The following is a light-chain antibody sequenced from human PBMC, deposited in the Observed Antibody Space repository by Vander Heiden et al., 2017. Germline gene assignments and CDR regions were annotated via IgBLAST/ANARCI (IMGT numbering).Light chain of an antibody. J-gene: IGKJ1*01. CDR3: QQDNSYWT. CDR2: DAS. Sequence: DIQTTQSPSTLSASVGDRVTITCRASQSISSWLAWYQQKPGKAPKLLIYDASSLESGVPSRFSGSGSGTEFTLTISSLQPDDFATYYCQQDNSYWTFGQGTKVEIK. V-gene: IGKV1-5*01. CDR1: QSISSW.